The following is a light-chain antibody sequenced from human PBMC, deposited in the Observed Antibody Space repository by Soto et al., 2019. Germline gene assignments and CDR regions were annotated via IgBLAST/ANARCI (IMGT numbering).Light chain of an antibody. J-gene: IGLJ2*01. CDR3: QSYDSSLSGLHVV. CDR1: SSNIGAGYD. CDR2: GNS. V-gene: IGLV1-40*01. Sequence: QSVLTQPPSVSGAPGQRVTISRTGSSSNIGAGYDVHWYQQLPGTAPKLLIYGNSNRPSGVPDRFSGSKSGTSASLAITGLQAEDEADYYCQSYDSSLSGLHVVFGGGTKLTVL.